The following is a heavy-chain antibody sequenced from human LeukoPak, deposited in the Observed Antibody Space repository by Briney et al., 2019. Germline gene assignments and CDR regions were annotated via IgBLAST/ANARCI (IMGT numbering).Heavy chain of an antibody. CDR1: GGSISSYY. Sequence: TSSKTLSLTCTVSGGSISSYYWSWIRQPPGKGLEWIGYIYCSGSTKYNPSLKSRVTISVDTSKNQFSLKLSSVTAADTAVYYCARGGRATVITYWGQGTLVTVSS. V-gene: IGHV4-59*01. D-gene: IGHD4-11*01. CDR2: IYCSGST. CDR3: ARGGRATVITY. J-gene: IGHJ4*02.